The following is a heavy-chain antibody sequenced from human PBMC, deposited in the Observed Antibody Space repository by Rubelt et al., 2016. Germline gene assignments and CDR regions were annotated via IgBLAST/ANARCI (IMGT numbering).Heavy chain of an antibody. CDR2: IHPNRACT. CDR3: ARESSSGWYIDY. V-gene: IGHV1-2*06. D-gene: IGHD6-19*01. Sequence: QVQLVQSGAEVKKPGASVKVSCKASGYTFTGYYKHWVGQAPGQGLEWLGRIHPNRACTNYDQKFQGRYTMTRDTSITTAYMELSRLSSDDTAVFYCARESSSGWYIDYWGQGTLVTVSS. CDR1: GYTFTGYY. J-gene: IGHJ4*02.